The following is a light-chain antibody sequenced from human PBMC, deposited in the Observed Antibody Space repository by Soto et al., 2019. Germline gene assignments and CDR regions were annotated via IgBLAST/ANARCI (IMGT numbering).Light chain of an antibody. CDR2: KAS. Sequence: DIQMTQSPPTLSTYLGDRVTITCRASQSISSWLAWYQQKPGKAPKLLIYKASSLQSGVPSRFSASGSGTEFTLTISRLQPDDFATYYCQQYDNYPWTFGQGTKVEIK. CDR1: QSISSW. J-gene: IGKJ1*01. CDR3: QQYDNYPWT. V-gene: IGKV1-5*03.